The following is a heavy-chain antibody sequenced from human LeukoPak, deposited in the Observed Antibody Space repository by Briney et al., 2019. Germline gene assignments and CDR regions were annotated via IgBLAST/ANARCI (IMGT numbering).Heavy chain of an antibody. D-gene: IGHD3-22*01. J-gene: IGHJ4*02. V-gene: IGHV4-38-2*01. CDR1: GYSISSNYY. CDR3: ARGGHYYDSSDYYVDF. CDR2: ISHSGNT. Sequence: SETLSLTCGVSGYSISSNYYWGWIRQPPGKGLEWIGTISHSGNTYYNPSLKSRVTVSLDASKNQFSLKLGSVTAADTAVYYCARGGHYYDSSDYYVDFWGQGTLVTVSS.